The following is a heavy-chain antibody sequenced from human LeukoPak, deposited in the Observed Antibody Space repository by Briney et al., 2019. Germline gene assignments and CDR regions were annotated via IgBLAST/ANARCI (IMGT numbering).Heavy chain of an antibody. V-gene: IGHV1-8*01. CDR2: MNPNSGNT. CDR3: ARRVLWFGEYRTFDY. Sequence: ASVKVSCKASGYTFTSYDINWVRQATGQGLEWMGWMNPNSGNTGYAQKFQGRVTMTRNTSMSTAYMELSSLRSEDTAVCYCARRVLWFGEYRTFDYWGQGTLVTVSS. CDR1: GYTFTSYD. D-gene: IGHD3-10*01. J-gene: IGHJ4*02.